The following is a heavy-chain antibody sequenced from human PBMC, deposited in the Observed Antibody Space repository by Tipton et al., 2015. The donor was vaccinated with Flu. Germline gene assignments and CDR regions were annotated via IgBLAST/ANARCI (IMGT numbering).Heavy chain of an antibody. CDR1: GGSITPYY. V-gene: IGHV4-38-2*02. CDR3: ARRSYSNYVSDPKNWFDP. CDR2: IFHTGNT. Sequence: TLSLTCTVSGGSITPYYWGWIRQPPGKGLEWIGNIFHTGNTYYNPSLKSRVTISVDTSKNQFSLKVISVTAADTAVYYCARRSYSNYVSDPKNWFDPWGQGTLVTVSS. J-gene: IGHJ5*02. D-gene: IGHD4-11*01.